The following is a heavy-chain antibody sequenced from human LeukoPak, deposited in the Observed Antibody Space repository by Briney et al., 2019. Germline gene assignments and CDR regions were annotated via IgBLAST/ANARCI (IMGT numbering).Heavy chain of an antibody. CDR2: ISSSSSYI. CDR3: VSYFDWYGHHFDY. J-gene: IGHJ4*02. Sequence: GGSLRLSCAASGFTFSSYSMNWVRQAPGKELEWVSSISSSSSYIYYADSVKGRFTISRDNAKNSLYLQMNSLRAEDTAVYYCVSYFDWYGHHFDYWGQGTLVTVSS. V-gene: IGHV3-21*01. CDR1: GFTFSSYS. D-gene: IGHD3-9*01.